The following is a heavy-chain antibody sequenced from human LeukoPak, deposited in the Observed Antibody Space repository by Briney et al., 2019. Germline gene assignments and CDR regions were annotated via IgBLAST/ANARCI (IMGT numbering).Heavy chain of an antibody. J-gene: IGHJ4*02. D-gene: IGHD3-16*02. CDR1: GGSFTGYY. Sequence: PSETLSLTCAVYGGSFTGYYWSWIRQPPGKGLEWGGEINHSGSTNYNPPLKRRVTISVDTSRNQFSLKLSSVTAADTAVYYCARGFRDYVWGSYRYLASQGYFDYWGQGTLVTVSS. V-gene: IGHV4-34*01. CDR2: INHSGST. CDR3: ARGFRDYVWGSYRYLASQGYFDY.